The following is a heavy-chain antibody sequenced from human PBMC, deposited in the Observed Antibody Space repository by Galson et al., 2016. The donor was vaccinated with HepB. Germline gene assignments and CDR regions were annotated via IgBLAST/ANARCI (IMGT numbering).Heavy chain of an antibody. V-gene: IGHV3-21*01. Sequence: SLRLSCAASGFSLSSDNMNWVRQAPGKGLEWVASISSSSIYIYYADSVKGRFTISRDNAKNSLYLEMNSLSAEDTAVYYCAKDRTYFYQSASFSGMDVWGQATTVTVSS. J-gene: IGHJ6*02. CDR1: GFSLSSDN. CDR3: AKDRTYFYQSASFSGMDV. D-gene: IGHD2/OR15-2a*01. CDR2: ISSSSIYI.